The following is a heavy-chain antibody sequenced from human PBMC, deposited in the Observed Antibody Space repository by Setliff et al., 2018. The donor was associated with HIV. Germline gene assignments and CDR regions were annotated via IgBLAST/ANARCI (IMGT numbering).Heavy chain of an antibody. J-gene: IGHJ4*02. D-gene: IGHD4-17*01. Sequence: GASVKVSCKASGGTFSSYVISWVRQAPGQGPEWMGGIIPMYGVTNYAQKFQGRVTITADKSTSTAYMEVRSLRSDDTAVYYCARTDYGGNSGGNYFDYWGQGSLVTVSS. CDR3: ARTDYGGNSGGNYFDY. CDR1: GGTFSSYV. CDR2: IIPMYGVT. V-gene: IGHV1-69*10.